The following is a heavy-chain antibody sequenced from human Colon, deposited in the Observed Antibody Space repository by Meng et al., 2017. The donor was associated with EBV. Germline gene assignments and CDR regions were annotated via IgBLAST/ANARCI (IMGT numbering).Heavy chain of an antibody. V-gene: IGHV4-30-4*01. Sequence: QVQLQESGSGLVRPSQTLSLTCTVSGGSMSSGNYYWSWIRQPPGKGLEWIGYIHHSGSAYYNPSLKSRVSISVDTSKNQFSLNLNSMTAADTAVYYCASFDHIPRRNYFDYWGQGTLVTVSS. CDR3: ASFDHIPRRNYFDY. CDR1: GGSMSSGNYY. J-gene: IGHJ4*02. D-gene: IGHD2-21*01. CDR2: IHHSGSA.